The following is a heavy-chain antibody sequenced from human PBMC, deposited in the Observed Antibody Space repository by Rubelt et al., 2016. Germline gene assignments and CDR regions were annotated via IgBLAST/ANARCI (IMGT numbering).Heavy chain of an antibody. CDR3: ASYYV. CDR2: SGST. D-gene: IGHD3-10*01. J-gene: IGHJ6*02. V-gene: IGHV4-39*07. Sequence: SGSTYYNPSLKSRVTISVDTSKNQFSLKLSSVTAADTAVYYCASYYVWGQGTTVTVSS.